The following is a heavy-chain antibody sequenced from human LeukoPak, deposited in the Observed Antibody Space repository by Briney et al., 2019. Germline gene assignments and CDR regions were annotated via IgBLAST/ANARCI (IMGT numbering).Heavy chain of an antibody. CDR1: GGSISSYY. D-gene: IGHD3-3*01. J-gene: IGHJ4*02. Sequence: SETLSLTCTVSGGSISSYYWSWIRQPPGKGLEWIGYIYYSGSTNYNPSLKSRVTISVDTSKNQFSLKLSSVTAADTAVYYCARGVYCAFWRGYFDYWAQVPLVTV. CDR3: ARGVYCAFWRGYFDY. CDR2: IYYSGST. V-gene: IGHV4-59*01.